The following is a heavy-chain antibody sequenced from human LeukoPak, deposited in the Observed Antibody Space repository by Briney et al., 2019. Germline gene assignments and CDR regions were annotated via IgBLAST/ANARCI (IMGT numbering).Heavy chain of an antibody. Sequence: SETLSLTCTVSGDSISRSTYYWGWIRQSPGKELEWIGSIYYSGSAYYSPSLKSRVSISIDTSKKQFSLKLSSVTAADTAVYYCARYRGGTMEDYRGQGTLVTVSS. CDR3: ARYRGGTMEDY. CDR1: GDSISRSTYY. D-gene: IGHD3-3*01. CDR2: IYYSGSA. V-gene: IGHV4-39*07. J-gene: IGHJ4*02.